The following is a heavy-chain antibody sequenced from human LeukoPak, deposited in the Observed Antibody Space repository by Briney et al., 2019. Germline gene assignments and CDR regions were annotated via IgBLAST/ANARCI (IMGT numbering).Heavy chain of an antibody. CDR1: GGSINSYY. V-gene: IGHV4-59*08. CDR2: FYYSGST. J-gene: IGHJ4*02. CDR3: ASMTRRGKYYFDY. D-gene: IGHD2-21*02. Sequence: PSETLSLTCSVSGGSINSYYWSWIRQPPGKGLEWIGYFYYSGSTNYNSSLKSRATMSVDTSKNQFSLKLSSVTAADTAVYYCASMTRRGKYYFDYWGQGTLVIVSS.